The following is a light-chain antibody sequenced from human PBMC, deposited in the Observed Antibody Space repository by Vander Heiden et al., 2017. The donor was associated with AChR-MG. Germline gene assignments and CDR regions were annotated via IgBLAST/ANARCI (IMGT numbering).Light chain of an antibody. J-gene: IGLJ1*01. Sequence: QSVLTQPPSVSAAAGQRVTIACAGSSSNIGINYVSWYHQLPGTAPKRLMYDNNKRPSGIPDRFSGSKSGTSATLGITGLQTGDEADDYCATWDSGLSAVVFGTGTQVSVL. CDR3: ATWDSGLSAVV. V-gene: IGLV1-51*01. CDR2: DNN. CDR1: SSNIGINY.